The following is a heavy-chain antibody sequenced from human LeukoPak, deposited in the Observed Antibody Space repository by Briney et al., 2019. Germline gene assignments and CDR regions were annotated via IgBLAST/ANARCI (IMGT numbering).Heavy chain of an antibody. CDR3: ARVGTAMAYSQYFDY. Sequence: ASVKVSCKASGYTFTGYYMHWVRQAPGQGLECMGWINPNSGGTDYAQKFQGRVTMTRDTSISTAYMELSRLRSDDTAVYYCARVGTAMAYSQYFDYWGQGTLVTVSS. J-gene: IGHJ4*02. CDR1: GYTFTGYY. V-gene: IGHV1-2*02. D-gene: IGHD5-18*01. CDR2: INPNSGGT.